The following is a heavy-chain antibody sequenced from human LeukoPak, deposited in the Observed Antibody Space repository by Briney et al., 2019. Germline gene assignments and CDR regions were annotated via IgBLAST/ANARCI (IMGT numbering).Heavy chain of an antibody. V-gene: IGHV3-7*03. D-gene: IGHD2-2*01. CDR3: TRGGYSTSWYWIY. CDR2: IQQDGSEK. J-gene: IGHJ4*02. Sequence: GGSLRLSCAVSGFTFSNNLMTWVRQAPGKGLEWVATIQQDGSEKYYVNSVRGRFTISRVNAENSLYLQMNSLRAEDTAVYHCTRGGYSTSWYWIYWGPGTLVTVSS. CDR1: GFTFSNNL.